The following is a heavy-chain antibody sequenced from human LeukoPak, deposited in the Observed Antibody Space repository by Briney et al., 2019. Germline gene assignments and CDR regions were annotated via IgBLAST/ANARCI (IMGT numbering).Heavy chain of an antibody. J-gene: IGHJ6*02. V-gene: IGHV3-11*01. Sequence: GGSLRLSCAPSGLTFTGYYLRWLRQAPGKGLEWVSYISPSSYTIYQADSGKGRFTIARDNGKNSLYLQMNSLRADDTAVYYCARAGVLVATNYAMDVWGQGTTVTVSS. CDR2: ISPSSYTI. CDR3: ARAGVLVATNYAMDV. CDR1: GLTFTGYY. D-gene: IGHD5-12*01.